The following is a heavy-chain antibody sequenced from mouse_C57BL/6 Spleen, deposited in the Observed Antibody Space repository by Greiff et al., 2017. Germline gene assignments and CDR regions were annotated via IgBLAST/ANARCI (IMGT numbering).Heavy chain of an antibody. Sequence: VQLQQSGPELVKPGASVKMSCKASGYTFTDYNMHWVKQSHGKSLEWIGYINPNNGGTSYNQKFKGKATLTVNKSSSTAYMELRSLTSEDSAVYYCARASYYSNPYWYFDVWGTGTTVTVSS. CDR1: GYTFTDYN. CDR2: INPNNGGT. CDR3: ARASYYSNPYWYFDV. V-gene: IGHV1-22*01. D-gene: IGHD2-5*01. J-gene: IGHJ1*03.